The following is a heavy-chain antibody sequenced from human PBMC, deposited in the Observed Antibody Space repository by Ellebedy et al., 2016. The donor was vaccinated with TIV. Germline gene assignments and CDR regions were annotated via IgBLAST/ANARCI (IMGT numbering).Heavy chain of an antibody. V-gene: IGHV6-1*01. CDR1: GDSVSSNSAA. D-gene: IGHD3-10*01. CDR3: ARELGFGEPFDY. J-gene: IGHJ4*02. Sequence: SQTLSLTCAISGDSVSSNSAAWNWIRQSPSRGLEWLVRTYYRSKWYNDYAVSVKSRIIIYPDTSKNQFTLQLNSVTPEDTAVYYCARELGFGEPFDYWGQGTLVTVSS. CDR2: TYYRSKWYN.